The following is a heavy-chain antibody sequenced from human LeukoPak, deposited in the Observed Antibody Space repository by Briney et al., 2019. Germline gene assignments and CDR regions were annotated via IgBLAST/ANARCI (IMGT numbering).Heavy chain of an antibody. V-gene: IGHV4-34*01. CDR1: GGSFSGYY. CDR3: ARVRYSSGWHYYYYYYMDV. Sequence: PSETLSLTCAVYGGSFSGYYWSWIRRPPGKGLEWIGEINHSGSTNYNPSLKSRVTISVDTSKNQFSLKLSSVTAADTAVYYCARVRYSSGWHYYYYYYMDVWGKGTTVTVSS. D-gene: IGHD6-19*01. CDR2: INHSGST. J-gene: IGHJ6*03.